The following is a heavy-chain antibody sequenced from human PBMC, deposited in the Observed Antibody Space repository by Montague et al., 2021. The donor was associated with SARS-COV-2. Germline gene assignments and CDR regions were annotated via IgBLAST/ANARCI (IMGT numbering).Heavy chain of an antibody. J-gene: IGHJ4*02. D-gene: IGHD3-16*01. V-gene: IGHV3-30*09. CDR3: ARDRLKWGMITFGGNDY. CDR2: ISYDGSNK. CDR1: GFTFSGYA. Sequence: LSLSFSASGFTFSGYAIYWVRQAPGKGLEWVALISYDGSNKYYADSVKGRFAISRDNSKNTLYLQMNSLRAEDTAVYFCARDRLKWGMITFGGNDYWGQGTLVTVSS.